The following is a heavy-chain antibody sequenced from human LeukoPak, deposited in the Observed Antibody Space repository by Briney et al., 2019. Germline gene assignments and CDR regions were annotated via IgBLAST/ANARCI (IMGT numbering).Heavy chain of an antibody. CDR3: AKTYYYDSSGYWDDAFDI. CDR2: ITSSNSYI. D-gene: IGHD3-22*01. CDR1: GFTFSTYS. J-gene: IGHJ3*02. Sequence: PGGSLRLSCAASGFTFSTYSMNWVRQAPGKGLEWVSSITSSNSYIHYADSVKGRFTISRDNAKNSLYLQMNSLRAEDTAVYYCAKTYYYDSSGYWDDAFDIWGQGTMVTVSS. V-gene: IGHV3-21*04.